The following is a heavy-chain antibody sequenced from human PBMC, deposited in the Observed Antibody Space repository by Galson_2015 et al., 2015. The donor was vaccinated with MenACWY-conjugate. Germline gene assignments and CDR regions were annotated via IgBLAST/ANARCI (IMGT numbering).Heavy chain of an antibody. J-gene: IGHJ5*02. Sequence: SLRLSCAAYGFTFSGFWMCWVRQSPGKGLEWVASIRHDGSEKYSVDYVKGRLTISRDNAKNSEFQQMSSLRAENTALYYSARGLPAIHCSPNFCQPNWFDPWGQATLGTVSS. CDR2: IRHDGSEK. CDR3: ARGLPAIHCSPNFCQPNWFDP. V-gene: IGHV3-7*03. CDR1: GFTFSGFW. D-gene: IGHD2-15*01.